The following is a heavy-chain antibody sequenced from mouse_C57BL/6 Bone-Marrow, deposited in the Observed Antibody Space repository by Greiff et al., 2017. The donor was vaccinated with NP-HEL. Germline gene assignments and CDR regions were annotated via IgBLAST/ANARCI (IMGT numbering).Heavy chain of an antibody. CDR1: GYTFTSYW. CDR3: GRVYDYDVDYAKDY. V-gene: IGHV1-55*01. J-gene: IGHJ4*01. Sequence: QVQLQQSGAELVKPGASVKMSCKASGYTFTSYWITWVKQRPGQGLEWIGDIFPGSGSTNYNEKFKSKATLTVDTSSSTAYMQLSSLASEDSAVYDWGRVYDYDVDYAKDYWGQGTSVTVSS. D-gene: IGHD2-4*01. CDR2: IFPGSGST.